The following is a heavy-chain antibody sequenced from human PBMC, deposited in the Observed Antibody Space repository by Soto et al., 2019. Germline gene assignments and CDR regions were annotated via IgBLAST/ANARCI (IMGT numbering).Heavy chain of an antibody. CDR1: GFTFSSYA. V-gene: IGHV3-64*01. D-gene: IGHD3-16*01. J-gene: IGHJ4*02. CDR3: ARDPEPGGTPA. Sequence: GGSLRLSCAASGFTFSSYAMHWVRQAPGKGLEYVSAISSNGGSTYYANSVKGRFTISRDNSKNTLYLQMGSLRAEDMAVYYCARDPEPGGTPAWGQGTLVTVSS. CDR2: ISSNGGST.